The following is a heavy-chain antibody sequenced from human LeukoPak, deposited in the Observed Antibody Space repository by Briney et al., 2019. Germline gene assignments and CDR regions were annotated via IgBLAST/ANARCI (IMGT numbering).Heavy chain of an antibody. D-gene: IGHD3-22*01. CDR2: IRYDGSNK. V-gene: IGHV3-30*02. CDR3: ATRSGYIPGWHMGAFDI. CDR1: GFTFSSYG. J-gene: IGHJ3*02. Sequence: GGSLRLSCAASGFTFSSYGMHWVRQAPGKGLEWVAFIRYDGSNKYYADSVKGRFTISRDNSKNTLYLQMNSLRAEDTAVYYCATRSGYIPGWHMGAFDIWGQGTMVTVSS.